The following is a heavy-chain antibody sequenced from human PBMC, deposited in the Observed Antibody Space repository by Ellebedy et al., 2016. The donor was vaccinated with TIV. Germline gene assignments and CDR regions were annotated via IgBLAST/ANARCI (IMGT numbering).Heavy chain of an antibody. J-gene: IGHJ4*02. D-gene: IGHD6-13*01. CDR2: IYSGGST. Sequence: GESLKISCAASGFTVSSNYMSWVRQAPGKGLEWVSVIYSGGSTYYADSVKGRFTISRDNSKNTLYLQMNSLRAEDTAVYYCARDFSSSWYWGLHYWGQGTLVTVSS. V-gene: IGHV3-66*01. CDR3: ARDFSSSWYWGLHY. CDR1: GFTVSSNY.